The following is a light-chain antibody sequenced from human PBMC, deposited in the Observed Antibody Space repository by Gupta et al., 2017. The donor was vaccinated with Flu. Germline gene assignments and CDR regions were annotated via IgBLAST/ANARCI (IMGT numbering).Light chain of an antibody. J-gene: IGKJ3*01. Sequence: PSTVSASLGDRVSSSCRASQNINTWLDWFQHKPGRAPQLLISMASSVEAGVPTRFGGSGSGTEFNLTITNVQADDFAFYYCLHDYYCPSTFGPGTKVEIK. V-gene: IGKV1-5*03. CDR2: MAS. CDR3: LHDYYCPST. CDR1: QNINTW.